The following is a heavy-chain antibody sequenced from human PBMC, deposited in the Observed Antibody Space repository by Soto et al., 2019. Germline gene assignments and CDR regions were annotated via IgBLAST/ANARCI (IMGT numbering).Heavy chain of an antibody. CDR1: GGTFSTYA. CDR2: VIPIFGTP. V-gene: IGHV1-69*01. CDR3: ARSQGGSSSLDIYYYYYYGMDV. J-gene: IGHJ6*02. D-gene: IGHD2-15*01. Sequence: QVQLVQSGAEVKKPGSSVKVSCKAPGGTFSTYAISWVRQAPGQGLEWRGGVIPIFGTPKFAQKFQGRVTITADESTSTGHMEPRSLRSEDTAVYYCARSQGGSSSLDIYYYYYYGMDVWGQGTTVTVSS.